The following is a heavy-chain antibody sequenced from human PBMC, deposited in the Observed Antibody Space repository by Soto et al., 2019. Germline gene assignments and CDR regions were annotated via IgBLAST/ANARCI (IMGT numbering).Heavy chain of an antibody. V-gene: IGHV1-2*06. CDR1: GYSFTDYH. CDR2: INPKSGGT. D-gene: IGHD6-13*01. CDR3: ARATLGIAAAGTVYYGMDV. J-gene: IGHJ6*02. Sequence: ASVKVSCKASGYSFTDYHIHWVRQAPGQGLEWLGRINPKSGGTSTAQKFQGRVTITADESTSTAYMELSSLRSEDTAVYYCARATLGIAAAGTVYYGMDVWGQGTTVTVSS.